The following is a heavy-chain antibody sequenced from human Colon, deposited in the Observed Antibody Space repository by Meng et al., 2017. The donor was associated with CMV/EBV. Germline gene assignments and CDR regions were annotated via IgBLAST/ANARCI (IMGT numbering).Heavy chain of an antibody. Sequence: GSRKISGAASGFTFSAHGMHWVRQAPGKGLEWVAFIWYDGSNKYYADSVKGRFNISRDNSKNKLFLDMNSLRPEDTAIYYCAKVIPGIVGPSLDYWGQGTLVTVSS. D-gene: IGHD1-26*01. CDR3: AKVIPGIVGPSLDY. CDR2: IWYDGSNK. J-gene: IGHJ4*02. V-gene: IGHV3-30*02. CDR1: GFTFSAHG.